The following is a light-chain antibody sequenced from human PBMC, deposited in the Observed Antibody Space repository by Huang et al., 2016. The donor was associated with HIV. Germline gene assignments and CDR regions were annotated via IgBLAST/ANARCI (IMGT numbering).Light chain of an antibody. CDR3: MQALQTPPT. J-gene: IGKJ4*01. Sequence: IVLTQSPLSLPVTPGEPASISCRSSQSLRHINGYTFLDWYVPKPGQSPQLLLHLGFHRASGVPDRFSGSGAATDFTLKISRVEAEDVGIYYCMQALQTPPTFGGGTRVEIK. CDR1: QSLRHINGYTF. CDR2: LGF. V-gene: IGKV2-28*01.